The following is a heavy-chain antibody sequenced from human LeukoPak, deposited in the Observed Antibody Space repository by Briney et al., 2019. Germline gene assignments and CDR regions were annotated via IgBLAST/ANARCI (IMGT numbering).Heavy chain of an antibody. D-gene: IGHD4-17*01. Sequence: GESLKISCKGSGYSFTSYWIGWVRQMPGKGLEWMGIIYPGDSDTRYSPSFQGQATISADKSISTAYLQWSSLKASDTAMYYCARSLTTYYGDYGWFDPWGQGTLVTVSS. CDR1: GYSFTSYW. J-gene: IGHJ5*02. V-gene: IGHV5-51*01. CDR3: ARSLTTYYGDYGWFDP. CDR2: IYPGDSDT.